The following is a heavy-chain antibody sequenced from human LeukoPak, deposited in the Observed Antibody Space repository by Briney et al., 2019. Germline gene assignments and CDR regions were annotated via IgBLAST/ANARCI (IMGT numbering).Heavy chain of an antibody. CDR3: VREGSLDDFDY. V-gene: IGHV3-48*03. CDR2: ITKTGNSK. Sequence: GGSLRLSCVASGFTFSNYEMNWVRQAPGKGPEWVSYITKTGNSKYYADSVKGRFTVSRDDANKTLYLQMDSLGAEDTAVYYCVREGSLDDFDYWGQGTLVTVSS. J-gene: IGHJ4*02. CDR1: GFTFSNYE. D-gene: IGHD3-9*01.